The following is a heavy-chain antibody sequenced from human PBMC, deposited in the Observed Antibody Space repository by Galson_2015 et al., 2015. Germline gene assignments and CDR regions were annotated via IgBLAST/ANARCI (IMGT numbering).Heavy chain of an antibody. V-gene: IGHV3-23*01. CDR1: GFTFSNYA. CDR2: ISDSGVGT. J-gene: IGHJ4*02. Sequence: SLRLSCAASGFTFSNYAMTWVRQAPGKGLEWVSLISDSGVGTYYADSVKGRFIVSRDNSQNTLYLQMDSLSAEDTAVYYCAKSDCGSDCRRPDYWGQGSLVTVSS. D-gene: IGHD2-21*02. CDR3: AKSDCGSDCRRPDY.